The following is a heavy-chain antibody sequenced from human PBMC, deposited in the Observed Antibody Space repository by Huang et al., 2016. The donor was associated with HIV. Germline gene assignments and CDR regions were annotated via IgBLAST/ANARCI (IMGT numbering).Heavy chain of an antibody. D-gene: IGHD3-16*02. Sequence: EVQLVESGGGLVKPGGSLRVSCTASGFTLSGYTMNWVRQAPGKGLEWVSCISSSSSYIYYADSVKGRFTIPRDNAKNSLYLQMNSLRAEDTAVYYCARVYDDVWGTYRYTDWYFDLWGRGTLVTVSS. CDR1: GFTLSGYT. J-gene: IGHJ2*01. V-gene: IGHV3-21*01. CDR2: ISSSSSYI. CDR3: ARVYDDVWGTYRYTDWYFDL.